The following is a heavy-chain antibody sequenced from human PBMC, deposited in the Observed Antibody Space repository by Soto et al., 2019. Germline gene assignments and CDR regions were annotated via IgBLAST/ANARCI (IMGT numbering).Heavy chain of an antibody. CDR1: GFTFSSYA. CDR3: AKEIAAAGTPFYYYYYGMDV. Sequence: LSCAASGFTFSSYAMHWVRQAPGKGLEWVAVISYDGSNKYYADSVKGRFTISRDNSKNTLYLQMNSLRAEDTAVYYCAKEIAAAGTPFYYYYYGMDVWGQGTTVTVSS. J-gene: IGHJ6*02. V-gene: IGHV3-30-3*01. D-gene: IGHD6-13*01. CDR2: ISYDGSNK.